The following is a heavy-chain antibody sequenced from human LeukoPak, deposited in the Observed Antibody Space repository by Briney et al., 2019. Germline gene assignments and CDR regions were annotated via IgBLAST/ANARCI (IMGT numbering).Heavy chain of an antibody. CDR3: AKDGRDGYNYPSYYFDY. Sequence: GGSLRLSCAASGFTFSSYGMHWVRHAPGKGLEWVAVISYDGSNKYYADSVKGRFTISRDNSKNTLYLQVNSLRAEDTAVYYCAKDGRDGYNYPSYYFDYWGQGTLVTVSS. CDR2: ISYDGSNK. D-gene: IGHD5-12*01. V-gene: IGHV3-30*18. CDR1: GFTFSSYG. J-gene: IGHJ4*02.